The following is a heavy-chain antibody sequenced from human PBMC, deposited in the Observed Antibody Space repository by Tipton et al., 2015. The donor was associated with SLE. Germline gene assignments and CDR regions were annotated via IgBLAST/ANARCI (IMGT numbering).Heavy chain of an antibody. CDR1: GGSITTKNYY. Sequence: GLVKPSETLSLTCTVSGGSITTKNYYWGWIRQPPGKGLEWIATIHHTGTTWYNPSLQSRVTISVDTSKNQFSLKVRSVTASDTAVYYCIRSYSQYAPGGYWGQGTLVTVSS. J-gene: IGHJ4*02. V-gene: IGHV4-39*07. CDR2: IHHTGTT. D-gene: IGHD4-11*01. CDR3: IRSYSQYAPGGY.